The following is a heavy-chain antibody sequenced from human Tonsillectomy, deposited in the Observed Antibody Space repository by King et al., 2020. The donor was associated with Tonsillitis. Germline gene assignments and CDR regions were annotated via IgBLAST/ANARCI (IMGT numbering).Heavy chain of an antibody. CDR1: GVSISSSSYY. CDR2: IYYSGST. V-gene: IGHV4-39*01. Sequence: QLQESGPGLVKPSETLSLTCTVSGVSISSSSYYWGWIRQPPGKGLEWIGSIYYSGSTYYNPSLKSRVTISVDTSKNQFSLKLSSVTAADTSVYYCARHQDGSSSWYYFDYWGQGTLVTVSS. J-gene: IGHJ4*02. D-gene: IGHD6-13*01. CDR3: ARHQDGSSSWYYFDY.